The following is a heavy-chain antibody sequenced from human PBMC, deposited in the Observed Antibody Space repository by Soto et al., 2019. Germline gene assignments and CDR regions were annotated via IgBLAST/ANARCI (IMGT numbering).Heavy chain of an antibody. CDR2: INHSGST. J-gene: IGHJ6*02. CDR3: ARDLIYGSGSYPGNYYYGMDV. CDR1: GGSFSGYY. V-gene: IGHV4-34*01. D-gene: IGHD3-10*01. Sequence: PSETLSLTCAVYGGSFSGYYWSWIRQPPGKGLEWIGEINHSGSTNYNPSLKSRVTISVDTSKNQFSLKLSSVTAADTAVYYCARDLIYGSGSYPGNYYYGMDVWGQGTTVTVSS.